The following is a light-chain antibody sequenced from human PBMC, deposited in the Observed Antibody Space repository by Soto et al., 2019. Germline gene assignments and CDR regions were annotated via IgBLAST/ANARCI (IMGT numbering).Light chain of an antibody. CDR2: EVS. J-gene: IGLJ1*01. CDR3: SSYAGHNNYV. V-gene: IGLV2-8*01. Sequence: QSALTQPASVSGSPGQSITISCTGTSSDIGGYNYVSWYQQHPGEAPKLVIYEVSNRPSGVPDRFSGSKSGNTASLTVSGLQTEDEADYYCSSYAGHNNYVFATGTKVTVL. CDR1: SSDIGGYNY.